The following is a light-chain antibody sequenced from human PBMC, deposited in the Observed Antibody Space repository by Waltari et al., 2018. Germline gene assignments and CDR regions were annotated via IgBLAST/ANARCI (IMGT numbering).Light chain of an antibody. CDR1: SGSVSTSYY. J-gene: IGLJ3*02. V-gene: IGLV8-61*01. Sequence: QTVVTQEPSFSVSPGGTVTLTCGLSSGSVSTSYYPSWYQQTPGQAPRTHIYNTNTRSSGVPDRFSGSILGNKAALTITGAQADDESDYHCVLFMGSGIWVFGGGTKLTVL. CDR3: VLFMGSGIWV. CDR2: NTN.